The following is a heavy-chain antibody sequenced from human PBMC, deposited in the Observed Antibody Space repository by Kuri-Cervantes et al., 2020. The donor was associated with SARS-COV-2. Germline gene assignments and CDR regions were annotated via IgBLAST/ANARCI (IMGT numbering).Heavy chain of an antibody. V-gene: IGHV3-7*01. D-gene: IGHD2-2*01. J-gene: IGHJ4*02. CDR1: GFTFSSYW. CDR2: IKHDGSEN. CDR3: TRESAEDIVVVPAAMEPYDFDY. Sequence: GGSLRLSCAVSGFTFSSYWMSWGRQAPGKGLEWEANIKHDGSENNYDDSVKGRFTISRDNAKNSLYLQMNSLRAEDTAVYYCTRESAEDIVVVPAAMEPYDFDYWGQGTMVTVSS.